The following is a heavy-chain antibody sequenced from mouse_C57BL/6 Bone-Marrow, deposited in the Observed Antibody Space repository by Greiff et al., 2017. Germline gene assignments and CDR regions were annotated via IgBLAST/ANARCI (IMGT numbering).Heavy chain of an antibody. CDR3: ARKNDFDY. Sequence: QVQLQQSGAELVRPGASVKLSCKASGYTFTDYYINWVKQRPGQGLEWIARIYPGSGNTYYNEKFKGKATLTAEKSSSTAYMQLSSLTYEDSAVYYCARKNDFDYWGQGTTLTVSS. J-gene: IGHJ2*01. CDR1: GYTFTDYY. CDR2: IYPGSGNT. V-gene: IGHV1-76*01.